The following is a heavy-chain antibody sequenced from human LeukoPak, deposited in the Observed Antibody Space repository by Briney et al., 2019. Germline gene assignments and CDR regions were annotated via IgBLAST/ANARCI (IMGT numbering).Heavy chain of an antibody. CDR1: GSTFSDYY. CDR2: IKSKSDGGTI. J-gene: IGHJ4*02. CDR3: TTRRQDGW. V-gene: IGHV3-15*01. D-gene: IGHD2-15*01. Sequence: GGSLRLSCAASGSTFSDYYMSWVRQAPGKGLEWVGRIKSKSDGGTIDYAAPVKGRFTISRDDSRNTLYLQMNSLKTEDTAVYYCTTRRQDGWWGQGTLVTVS.